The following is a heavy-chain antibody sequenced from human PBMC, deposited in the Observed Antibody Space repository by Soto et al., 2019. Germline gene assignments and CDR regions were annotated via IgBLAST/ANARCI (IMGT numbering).Heavy chain of an antibody. D-gene: IGHD3-16*02. CDR2: INHTGST. CDR3: ARTYVWGSYRLDY. J-gene: IGHJ4*02. V-gene: IGHV4-34*01. Sequence: QVQLQQWGAGLLKPSETLSLTCAVHGGSFSGYYWTWIRQPPGKGLEWIGEINHTGSTNYNPSLKSRLTLSVDTSKNQFSLKMTFVTAADTAVYYCARTYVWGSYRLDYWGQGTLVTVSS. CDR1: GGSFSGYY.